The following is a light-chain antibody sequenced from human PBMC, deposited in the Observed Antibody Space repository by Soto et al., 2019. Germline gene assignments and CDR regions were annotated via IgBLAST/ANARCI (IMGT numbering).Light chain of an antibody. J-gene: IGKJ4*01. CDR3: QQYKTYSLT. V-gene: IGKV1-5*01. CDR1: QSINNW. Sequence: DIQMTQSPSTLSASVGDRVTITCRASQSINNWLAWYQQKPGKAPKLLIFDAFSLESGVPFRFSGSGFATEFTLTISSLQPDDSATYYCQQYKTYSLTFGGGTKVDIK. CDR2: DAF.